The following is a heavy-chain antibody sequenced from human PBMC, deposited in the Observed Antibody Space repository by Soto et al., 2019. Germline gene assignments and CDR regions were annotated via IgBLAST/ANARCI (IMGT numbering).Heavy chain of an antibody. V-gene: IGHV1-2*02. CDR3: ARDNYGPLDY. CDR1: GYSFTAFY. CDR2: VDPNSGAT. D-gene: IGHD3-10*01. Sequence: QVQLVQSGAEMKKPGASVKVSCRPSGYSFTAFYIHWVRQAPGQGLEWMGWVDPNSGATRSAQNFQGRVTMPRDTSTSTVYMELNWLRSDDTAVYYGARDNYGPLDYWGQGTLVTVSS. J-gene: IGHJ4*02.